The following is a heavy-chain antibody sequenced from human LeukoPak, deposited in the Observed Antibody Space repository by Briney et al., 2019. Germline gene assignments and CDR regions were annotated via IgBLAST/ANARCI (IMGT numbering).Heavy chain of an antibody. J-gene: IGHJ4*02. CDR1: GFTFSSYA. Sequence: AGGSLRLSCAASGFTFSSYAMSWVRQAPGKGLEWVSAISGSGGSTYYADSVKGRFTISRDNSKNTLYLQMNSLRAEDTAVYYCAKDRPLKPNTVTPPLGYWGQGTLVTVSS. V-gene: IGHV3-23*01. CDR3: AKDRPLKPNTVTPPLGY. CDR2: ISGSGGST. D-gene: IGHD4-17*01.